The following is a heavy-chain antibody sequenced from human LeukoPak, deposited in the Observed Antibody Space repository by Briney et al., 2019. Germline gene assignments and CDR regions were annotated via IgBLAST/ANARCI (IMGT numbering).Heavy chain of an antibody. D-gene: IGHD2-15*01. Sequence: SETLSLTCAVSGGSFSSGGDYWSWIRQHPGKGLEWIGYIYYGGTTYYNPSLKSRVTISVDTSKNQFSLKLSSVTAADTAVYYCARVVVAATQVDYWGQGTLVTVSS. V-gene: IGHV4-31*11. CDR3: ARVVVAATQVDY. CDR1: GGSFSSGGDY. J-gene: IGHJ4*02. CDR2: IYYGGTT.